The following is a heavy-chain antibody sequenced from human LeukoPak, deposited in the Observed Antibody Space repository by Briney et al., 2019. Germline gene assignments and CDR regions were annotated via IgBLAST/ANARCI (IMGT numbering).Heavy chain of an antibody. D-gene: IGHD3-16*01. J-gene: IGHJ4*02. V-gene: IGHV3-23*01. CDR2: MGDRGGRI. Sequence: GVSLSLSCAVSGITLSNYDTSWVRRARGEGGEGVGGMGDRGGRIKCAHSVKRRFTISSDNPKNALFLQMNILRPEDTAVCFCAKRGIVIRVILVGFHEVANYFDSWGQGALVTVPS. CDR3: AKRGIVIRVILVGFHEVANYFDS. CDR1: GITLSNYD.